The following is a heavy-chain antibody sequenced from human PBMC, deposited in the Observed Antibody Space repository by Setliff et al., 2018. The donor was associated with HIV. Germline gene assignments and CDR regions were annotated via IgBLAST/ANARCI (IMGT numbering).Heavy chain of an antibody. V-gene: IGHV4-38-2*02. D-gene: IGHD6-19*01. J-gene: IGHJ4*02. Sequence: ETLSLTCSVPGYAIDNGYTWGWIRQSPGKGLEWIGYIYTTESTNYNPSLKSRVTISVDASKNQFSLKLSSVTAADTAVYFCARAPRYYRGWYIPEYFDNWGEGTLVTVSS. CDR1: GYAIDNGYT. CDR3: ARAPRYYRGWYIPEYFDN. CDR2: IYTTEST.